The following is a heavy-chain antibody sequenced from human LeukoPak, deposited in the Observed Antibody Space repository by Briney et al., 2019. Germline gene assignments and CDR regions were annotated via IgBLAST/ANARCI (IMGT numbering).Heavy chain of an antibody. D-gene: IGHD6-13*01. Sequence: GGSLRLSCAASGFTFNDYYMSWVRQAPGKGLEWVANIKQDGSEKYYVDSVKGRFTISRDNAKNSLYLQMNSLRAEDTAVYYCARDSSSWYDPSLFYWGQGTLVTVSS. J-gene: IGHJ4*02. V-gene: IGHV3-7*01. CDR1: GFTFNDYY. CDR3: ARDSSSWYDPSLFY. CDR2: IKQDGSEK.